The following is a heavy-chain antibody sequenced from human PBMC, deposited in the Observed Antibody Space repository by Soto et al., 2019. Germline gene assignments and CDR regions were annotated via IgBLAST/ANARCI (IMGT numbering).Heavy chain of an antibody. V-gene: IGHV1-18*04. Sequence: QAQLLQSGGELKKSGASVKVSCKASGYTFNTYGISWVRQAPGQGLEWMAWISIHNGNTNFAQKFKGRVTLTTDTSTSTANMELRSLRSDDTAVYYCARMTPVDNSHYYMDVWGKGTTVTVSS. D-gene: IGHD1-1*01. CDR1: GYTFNTYG. CDR3: ARMTPVDNSHYYMDV. CDR2: ISIHNGNT. J-gene: IGHJ6*03.